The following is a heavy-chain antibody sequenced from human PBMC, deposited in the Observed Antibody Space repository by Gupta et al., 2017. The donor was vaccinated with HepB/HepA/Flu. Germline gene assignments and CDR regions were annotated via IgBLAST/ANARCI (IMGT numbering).Heavy chain of an antibody. J-gene: IGHJ5*02. CDR2: ISGSGGST. CDR3: AKFPAAVVAATP. Sequence: EVQLLESGGGLVQPGGSLRLSCAASGFTFSSYAMSWVRQAPGKGLEWVSAISGSGGSTYYADSVKGRFTISRDNSKNTLCLQMNSLRAEDTAVYYCAKFPAAVVAATPWGQGTLVTVSS. V-gene: IGHV3-23*01. CDR1: GFTFSSYA. D-gene: IGHD2-15*01.